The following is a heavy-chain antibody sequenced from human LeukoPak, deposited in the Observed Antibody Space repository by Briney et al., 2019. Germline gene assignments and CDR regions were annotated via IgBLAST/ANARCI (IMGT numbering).Heavy chain of an antibody. J-gene: IGHJ4*02. D-gene: IGHD3-10*01. CDR3: ARADPNYGSGSYSYYFDY. V-gene: IGHV4-39*07. CDR1: GGSISSSSYY. Sequence: PSETLSLTCTVSGGSISSSSYYWGWIRQPPGKGLEWIGSIYYSGSTYYNPSLKSRVTISVDTSKNQFSLKLSSVTAADTAVYYCARADPNYGSGSYSYYFDYWGQGTLVTVSS. CDR2: IYYSGST.